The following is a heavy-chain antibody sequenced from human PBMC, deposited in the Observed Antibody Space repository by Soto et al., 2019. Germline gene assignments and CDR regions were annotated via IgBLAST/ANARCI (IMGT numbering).Heavy chain of an antibody. D-gene: IGHD3-16*02. J-gene: IGHJ3*02. CDR2: MNPNSGNT. CDR3: ATNVWGSYRDAFDI. Sequence: GSVKVSCKASGYTFTSYDINWVRQATGQGLEWMGWMNPNSGNTGYAQKFQGRVTMTRNTSISTAYMELSSLRSEDTAVYYCATNVWGSYRDAFDIWGQGTMVTVSS. CDR1: GYTFTSYD. V-gene: IGHV1-8*01.